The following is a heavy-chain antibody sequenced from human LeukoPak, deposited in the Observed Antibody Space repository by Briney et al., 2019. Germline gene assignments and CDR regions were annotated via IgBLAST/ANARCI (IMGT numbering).Heavy chain of an antibody. V-gene: IGHV1-2*02. J-gene: IGHJ4*01. Sequence: GASVKVSCKASGYTFTDYYLLWVRQAPGQGLGWMGWIKPNSGATDYAQNFQARVTMTRDTSSGTAYLDLSGLTSDDTAVYYCARGRRILVGPENAGDFFDYWGQGTLVIVSS. CDR2: IKPNSGAT. D-gene: IGHD2-21*01. CDR1: GYTFTDYY. CDR3: ARGRRILVGPENAGDFFDY.